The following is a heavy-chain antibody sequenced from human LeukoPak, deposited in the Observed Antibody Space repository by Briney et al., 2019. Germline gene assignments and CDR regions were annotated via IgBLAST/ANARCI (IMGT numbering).Heavy chain of an antibody. D-gene: IGHD2-15*01. V-gene: IGHV3-23*01. Sequence: GGSLRLSCAASGFTFSSYAMSWVRQAPGKGLEWVSAISGSGGSTYYADSVKGRFTISRDNSKNSLYLQMSSLRAEDTAVYYCAREPGGSFDYWGQGTLVTVSS. CDR2: ISGSGGST. J-gene: IGHJ4*02. CDR1: GFTFSSYA. CDR3: AREPGGSFDY.